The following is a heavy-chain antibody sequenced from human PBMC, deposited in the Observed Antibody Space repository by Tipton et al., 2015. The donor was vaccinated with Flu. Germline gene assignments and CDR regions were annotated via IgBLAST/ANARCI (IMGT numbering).Heavy chain of an antibody. Sequence: TLSLTCVVHGGSFSGYYWSWIRRSPGKGLEWIGVIDHSGTTNYSPSLKSRVTISRDTSKIQFSLNMGSVTAADTAVYYCARSVVGSGSQYPVGYYYYGMDVWGQGTTFTVSS. CDR1: GGSFSGYY. CDR2: IDHSGTT. D-gene: IGHD3-10*01. J-gene: IGHJ6*02. CDR3: ARSVVGSGSQYPVGYYYYGMDV. V-gene: IGHV4-34*01.